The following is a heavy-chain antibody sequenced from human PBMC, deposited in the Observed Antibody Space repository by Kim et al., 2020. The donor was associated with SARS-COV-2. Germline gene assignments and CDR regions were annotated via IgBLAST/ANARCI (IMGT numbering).Heavy chain of an antibody. CDR3: ARWATPRFFDY. CDR2: T. Sequence: THYPDPVKGRFTISRDNSKSTLYLKMNSLRVDETAVYYCARWATPRFFDYWGQGILVNV. V-gene: IGHV3-23*01. J-gene: IGHJ4*02.